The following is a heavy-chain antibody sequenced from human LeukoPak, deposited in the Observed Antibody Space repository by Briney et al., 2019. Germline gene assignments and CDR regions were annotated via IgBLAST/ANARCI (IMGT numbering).Heavy chain of an antibody. V-gene: IGHV1-8*03. CDR1: GYTFTSYD. CDR2: MNPNSGNT. Sequence: ASVKVSCRASGYTFTSYDINWVRQATGQGLEWMGYMNPNSGNTGYAQKFQGRVTIATNTSISTAYMELSSLRSEDTAVYYCAREGFDYWGQGTLVIVSS. J-gene: IGHJ4*02. CDR3: AREGFDY.